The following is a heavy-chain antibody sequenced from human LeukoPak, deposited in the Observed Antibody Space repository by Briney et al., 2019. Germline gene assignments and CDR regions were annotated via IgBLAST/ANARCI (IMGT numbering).Heavy chain of an antibody. CDR2: IIPIFGTA. CDR1: GYTFTSYY. CDR3: ARGIVGATPLDY. Sequence: ASVKVSCKASGYTFTSYYMHWVRQAPGQGLEWMGGIIPIFGTANYAQKFQGRVTITTDESTSTAYMELSSLRSEDTAVYYCARGIVGATPLDYWGQGTLVTVSS. V-gene: IGHV1-69*05. D-gene: IGHD1-26*01. J-gene: IGHJ4*02.